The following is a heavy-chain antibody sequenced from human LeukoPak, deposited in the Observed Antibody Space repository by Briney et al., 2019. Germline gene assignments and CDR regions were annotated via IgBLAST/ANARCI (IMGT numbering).Heavy chain of an antibody. CDR2: INSDGSST. Sequence: PGGSLRLSCAASGFTFSSYWMHWVRQAPGKGLVWVSRINSDGSSTSYADSVKGRFTISRDNAKNTLYLQMNSLRAEDTAVYYCARGQSLLGGYFDLWGRGTLVTVSS. J-gene: IGHJ2*01. D-gene: IGHD2-15*01. V-gene: IGHV3-74*01. CDR3: ARGQSLLGGYFDL. CDR1: GFTFSSYW.